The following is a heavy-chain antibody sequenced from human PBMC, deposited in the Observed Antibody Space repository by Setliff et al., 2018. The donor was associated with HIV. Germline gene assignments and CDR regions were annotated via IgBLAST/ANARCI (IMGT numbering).Heavy chain of an antibody. CDR1: GGSISSYY. Sequence: SETLSFTCTVSGGSISSYYWSWIRQPAGKGLEWIGRIYTSGSTTYNPSLKSRVTMSLDTSKNHFSLKLSSVTAADTAVYYCARDRYSYGRSYFDYWGQGTLVTVSS. CDR3: ARDRYSYGRSYFDY. V-gene: IGHV4-4*07. D-gene: IGHD5-18*01. J-gene: IGHJ4*02. CDR2: IYTSGST.